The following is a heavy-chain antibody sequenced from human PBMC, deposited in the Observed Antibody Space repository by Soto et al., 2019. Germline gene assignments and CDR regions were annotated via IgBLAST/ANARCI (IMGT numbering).Heavy chain of an antibody. CDR1: GFTFSSYG. Sequence: PGGSLRLSCAASGFTFSSYGMHWVRQAPGKGLEWVAVIWYDGSNKYYADSVKGRFTISRDNSKNTLYLQMNSLRAEDTAVYYCARDPMVRGVTETKPQNYYYGMDVWGQGTTVTVSS. CDR3: ARDPMVRGVTETKPQNYYYGMDV. D-gene: IGHD3-10*01. V-gene: IGHV3-33*01. CDR2: IWYDGSNK. J-gene: IGHJ6*02.